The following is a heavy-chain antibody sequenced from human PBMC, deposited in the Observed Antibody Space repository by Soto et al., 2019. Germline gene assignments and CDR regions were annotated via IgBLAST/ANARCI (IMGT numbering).Heavy chain of an antibody. CDR2: IYYSGST. V-gene: IGHV4-59*08. D-gene: IGHD3-10*01. CDR1: GGSISSYY. J-gene: IGHJ6*03. CDR3: ASLPTPPGHYYMDV. Sequence: QVQLQESGPGLVKPSETLSLTCTVSGGSISSYYWSWIRQPPGKGLEWIGYIYYSGSTNYNPSLKSRVTISVDTSKNQFSLKLSSVTAADTAVYYCASLPTPPGHYYMDVWGKGTTVTVSS.